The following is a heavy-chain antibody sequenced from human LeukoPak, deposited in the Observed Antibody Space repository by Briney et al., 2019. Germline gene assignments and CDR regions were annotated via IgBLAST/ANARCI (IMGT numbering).Heavy chain of an antibody. V-gene: IGHV3-11*01. CDR3: AKAAGSYAYYYYMDV. J-gene: IGHJ6*03. CDR1: EFTFSDYY. CDR2: ISNSGTTV. D-gene: IGHD1-26*01. Sequence: GGSLRLSCAASEFTFSDYYMTWIRQAPGKGLEWVSSISNSGTTVYHADPVKGRFTISRDNAKNSLYLQMNSLRAEDTAVYYCAKAAGSYAYYYYMDVWGKGTTVTVSS.